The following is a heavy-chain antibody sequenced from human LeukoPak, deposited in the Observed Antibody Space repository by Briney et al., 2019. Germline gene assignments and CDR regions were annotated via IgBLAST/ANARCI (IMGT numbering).Heavy chain of an antibody. CDR3: ARGVRIAVAGNIDY. CDR1: GFTFSSYG. CDR2: ISGDAGRT. Sequence: GGSLRLSCAASGFTFSSYGMNWVRQAPGKGLEWVSGISGDAGRTYYADSVKGRFTIYRDNSKNTLYLQMNSLRAEDTAVYYCARGVRIAVAGNIDYWGQGTLVTVSS. V-gene: IGHV3-23*01. D-gene: IGHD6-19*01. J-gene: IGHJ4*02.